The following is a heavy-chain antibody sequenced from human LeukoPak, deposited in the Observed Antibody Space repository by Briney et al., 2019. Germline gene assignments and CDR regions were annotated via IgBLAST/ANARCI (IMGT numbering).Heavy chain of an antibody. CDR3: ARDSLGATYGDYSFDY. J-gene: IGHJ4*02. CDR1: GFSFSRYA. D-gene: IGHD4-17*01. Sequence: PGGSLRLSCVASGFSFSRYAMSWVRQAPGKGLEWVSSISGSGGSTYYVDSVKGRFTISRDNSKNTLYLQMNSLRAEDTAVYYCARDSLGATYGDYSFDYWGQGTLVTVSS. CDR2: ISGSGGST. V-gene: IGHV3-23*01.